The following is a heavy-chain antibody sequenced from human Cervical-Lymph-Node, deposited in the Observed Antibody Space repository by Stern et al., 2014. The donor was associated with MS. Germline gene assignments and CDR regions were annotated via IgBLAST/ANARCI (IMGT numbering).Heavy chain of an antibody. CDR2: ISYDGSNK. CDR3: ARAVATGESGYYYGMDV. CDR1: GFSFSSYW. Sequence: VQLVESGGGLVQPGGSLRLSCAASGFSFSSYWMSWVRQAPGKGLEWVAVISYDGSNKYYADSVKGRFTISRDNSKNTLYLQMNSLRAEDTAVYYCARAVATGESGYYYGMDVWGQGTTVTVSS. D-gene: IGHD5-12*01. V-gene: IGHV3-30-3*01. J-gene: IGHJ6*02.